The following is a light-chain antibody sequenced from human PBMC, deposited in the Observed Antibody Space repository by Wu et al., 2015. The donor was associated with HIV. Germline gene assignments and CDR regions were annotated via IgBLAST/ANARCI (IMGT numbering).Light chain of an antibody. J-gene: IGKJ1*01. V-gene: IGKV3-15*01. CDR1: QSVRRN. Sequence: EILMTQSPATLSVSPGERATLSCRTSQSVRRNLAWYQQKPGQAPRLLIYAASTRASGIPERFSGSGSETEFTLTISSMQSEDFAVYYCQQFDNWPPTWTFGQGTKVEI. CDR3: QQFDNWPPTWT. CDR2: AAS.